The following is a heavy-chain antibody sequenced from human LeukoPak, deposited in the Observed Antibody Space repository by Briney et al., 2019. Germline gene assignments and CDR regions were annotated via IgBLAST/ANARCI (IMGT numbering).Heavy chain of an antibody. CDR1: GGSISNYY. CDR2: IYYSGST. D-gene: IGHD2-2*01. V-gene: IGHV4-59*01. J-gene: IGHJ5*02. CDR3: ARTTEDCSSTSCYQYWFDP. Sequence: SETLSLTCTVSGGSISNYYWSWIRQPPGKGLEWIGYIYYSGSTNYNPSLKSRVTISVDTSKNQFSLKLNSVTAADTAVYYCARTTEDCSSTSCYQYWFDPWGQGTLVTVSS.